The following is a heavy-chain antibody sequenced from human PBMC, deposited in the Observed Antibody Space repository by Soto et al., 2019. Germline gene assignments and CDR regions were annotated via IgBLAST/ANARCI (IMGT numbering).Heavy chain of an antibody. Sequence: EVQLLESGGGLAQPGGSLRLSCAASAFTFSSYAMSWVRQAPGKGLEWVSAVSGSGDRTYYADSVKGRFTISRDNSKNTLDLQMNSLRAEDTAVYYCAKGRASDCPGCTQDYWGQGTLVTVSS. V-gene: IGHV3-23*01. D-gene: IGHD2-21*02. CDR2: VSGSGDRT. J-gene: IGHJ4*02. CDR1: AFTFSSYA. CDR3: AKGRASDCPGCTQDY.